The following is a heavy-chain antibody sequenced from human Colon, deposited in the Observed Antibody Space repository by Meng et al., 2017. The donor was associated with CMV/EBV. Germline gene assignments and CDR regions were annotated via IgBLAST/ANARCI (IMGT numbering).Heavy chain of an antibody. CDR1: GFTFSNYW. CDR2: INEDGRTI. Sequence: GESLKISCVASGFTFSNYWMSWVRQAPGKGLEWVANINEDGRTIYFVDSLKGRFTISRDNAKNSLYLQMNSLGAEDTAVYYCAKDIAMAGVVNGVENWGQGTLVTVSS. J-gene: IGHJ4*02. D-gene: IGHD3-3*01. CDR3: AKDIAMAGVVNGVEN. V-gene: IGHV3-7*01.